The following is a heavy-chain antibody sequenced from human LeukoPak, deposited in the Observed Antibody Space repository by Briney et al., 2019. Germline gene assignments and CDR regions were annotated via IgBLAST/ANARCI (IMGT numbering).Heavy chain of an antibody. D-gene: IGHD3-3*01. J-gene: IGHJ4*02. CDR1: GFTFDDYA. V-gene: IGHV3-9*01. CDR3: ARTYYDFWSGYEPHRGGDY. CDR2: ISWNSGSI. Sequence: PGRSLRLSCAASGFTFDDYAMHWVRQAPGKGLEWVSVISWNSGSIGYADSVKGRFTISRDNAKNSLYLQMNSLRAEDTALYYCARTYYDFWSGYEPHRGGDYWGQGTLVTVSS.